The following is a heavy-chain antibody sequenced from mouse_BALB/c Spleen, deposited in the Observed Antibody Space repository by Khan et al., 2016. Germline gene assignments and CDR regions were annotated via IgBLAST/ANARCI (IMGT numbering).Heavy chain of an antibody. J-gene: IGHJ4*01. Sequence: EVELEESGGGLVQPGGSLKLSCAASGFTISTYAMSWVRQTPDKRLELVATINSNGGSTYYPDNVKGRFTISRDNAKNTLYLQMSSLKTEDTAMYYCARVRQAVDYWGQGTSVTVSS. CDR3: ARVRQAVDY. CDR2: INSNGGST. CDR1: GFTISTYA. V-gene: IGHV5-6-3*01. D-gene: IGHD2-14*01.